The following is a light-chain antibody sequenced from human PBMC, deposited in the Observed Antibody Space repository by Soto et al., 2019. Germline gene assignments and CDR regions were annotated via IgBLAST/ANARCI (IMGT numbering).Light chain of an antibody. V-gene: IGKV3-20*01. CDR2: GAS. J-gene: IGKJ2*01. CDR3: QQYGRSPPFT. Sequence: IVLTQSPVTLSLSPGERATLSCRASQSVSSTYIAWYQQNPGQAPRLLIYGASSRATGIPDRFSGSGSGTDFTLTISRLEPEDFAVYFCQQYGRSPPFTFGQGTKVEIK. CDR1: QSVSSTY.